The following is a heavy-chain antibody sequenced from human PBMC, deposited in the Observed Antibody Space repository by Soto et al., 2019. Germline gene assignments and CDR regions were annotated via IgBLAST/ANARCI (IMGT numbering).Heavy chain of an antibody. CDR1: GFSFGGYS. CDR3: ARASRFLEWLSLNWFDP. D-gene: IGHD3-3*01. Sequence: PGGLLTLSCAVSGFSFGGYSMHWVRQPPGKGLEWVSGISWNSGSIGYADSVKGRFTISRDNAKNSLYLQMNSLRDEDTAVYYCARASRFLEWLSLNWFDPWGQGTLVTVSS. CDR2: ISWNSGSI. V-gene: IGHV3-9*01. J-gene: IGHJ5*02.